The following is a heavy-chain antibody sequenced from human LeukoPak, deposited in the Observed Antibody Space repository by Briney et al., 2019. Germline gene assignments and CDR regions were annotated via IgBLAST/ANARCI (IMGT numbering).Heavy chain of an antibody. CDR2: MNPNSGNT. Sequence: GASVKVSCKASGYTFTSYDINWVRQATGQGLEWMGWMNPNSGNTGYAQKFQGRVTMTRNTSISTAYVELSSLRSEDTAVYYCARTSMVRGVIVALYYYYYMDVWGKGTTVTISS. CDR1: GYTFTSYD. V-gene: IGHV1-8*01. D-gene: IGHD3-10*01. J-gene: IGHJ6*03. CDR3: ARTSMVRGVIVALYYYYYMDV.